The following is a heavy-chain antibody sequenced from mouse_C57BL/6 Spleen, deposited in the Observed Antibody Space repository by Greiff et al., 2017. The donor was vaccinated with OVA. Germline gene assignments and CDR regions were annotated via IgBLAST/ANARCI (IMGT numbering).Heavy chain of an antibody. CDR3: ARVVITRETYAMDD. V-gene: IGHV1-81*01. D-gene: IGHD1-1*01. CDR1: GYTFTSYG. J-gene: IGHJ4*01. CDR2: IYPRSGNT. Sequence: VQLQQSGAELARPGASVKLSCKASGYTFTSYGISWVKQRTGQGLEWIGEIYPRSGNTYYNEKFKGKATLTADKSSSTAYMKLRSLTSEDSAVFFCARVVITRETYAMDDWGQGTSVTVSS.